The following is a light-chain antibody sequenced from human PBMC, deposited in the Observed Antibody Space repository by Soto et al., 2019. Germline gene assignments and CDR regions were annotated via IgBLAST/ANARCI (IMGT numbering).Light chain of an antibody. CDR1: QSVSSSY. J-gene: IGKJ2*01. Sequence: VLTQSPGTLSLSPGERATLSCRASQSVSSSYLAWYQQKPGRAPRLLIYGASRRATGIPDRFSGSGSGTDFTLTISRLEPEECAVYYWQQYGSAPPYTFGQGTKLEIK. CDR3: QQYGSAPPYT. V-gene: IGKV3-20*01. CDR2: GAS.